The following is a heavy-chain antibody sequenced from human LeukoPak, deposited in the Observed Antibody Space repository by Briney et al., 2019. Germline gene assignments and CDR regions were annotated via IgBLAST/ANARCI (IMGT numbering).Heavy chain of an antibody. D-gene: IGHD2-2*01. J-gene: IGHJ4*02. V-gene: IGHV3-33*03. CDR3: ARGYCSSTSCLLFDY. CDR1: GFTFSSYG. CDR2: IWYDGSNK. Sequence: GGSLRLSCAASGFTFSSYGMHWVRQAPGKGLEWVAVIWYDGSNKYYADSVKGRFTISRDNAKNSLYLQMNSLRAEDTAVYYCARGYCSSTSCLLFDYWGQGTLVTVSS.